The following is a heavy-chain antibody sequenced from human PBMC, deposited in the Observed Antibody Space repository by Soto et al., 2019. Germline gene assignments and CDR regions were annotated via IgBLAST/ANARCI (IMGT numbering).Heavy chain of an antibody. Sequence: QVQLVESGGGVVQPGRSLRLSCAASGFTFSSYGMHWVRQAPGKGLEWVAVISYDGSNKYYADSVKGRFTISRDNSKNTLYLQMNSPRAEDTAVYYCAKEAEDISWYVPGDYWGQGTLVTVSS. CDR2: ISYDGSNK. D-gene: IGHD6-13*01. V-gene: IGHV3-30*18. CDR3: AKEAEDISWYVPGDY. CDR1: GFTFSSYG. J-gene: IGHJ4*02.